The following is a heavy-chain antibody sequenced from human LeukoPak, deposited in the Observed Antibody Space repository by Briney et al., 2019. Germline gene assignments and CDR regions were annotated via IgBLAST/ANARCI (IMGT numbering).Heavy chain of an antibody. V-gene: IGHV1-2*02. Sequence: ASVTVSFTSSVYTFTFYYMHLERQAPGQGLDRMGWINPNSGGTNYAQKFQGRVTMTRDTSISTAYMELSRLRPDDTAVYYCARGFGELYYYYYYMDVWGKGTTVTVS. CDR2: INPNSGGT. CDR1: VYTFTFYY. D-gene: IGHD3-10*01. J-gene: IGHJ6*03. CDR3: ARGFGELYYYYYYMDV.